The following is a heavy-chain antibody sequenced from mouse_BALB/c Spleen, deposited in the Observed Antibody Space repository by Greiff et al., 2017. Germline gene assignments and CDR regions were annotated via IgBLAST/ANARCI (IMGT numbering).Heavy chain of an antibody. CDR1: GYTFTSYW. CDR2: INPSTGYT. CDR3: ARRGGSPWFAY. D-gene: IGHD1-1*02. J-gene: IGHJ3*01. Sequence: VQLQESGAELAKPGASVKMSCKASGYTFTSYWMHWVKQRPGQGLEWIGYINPSTGYTEYNQKFKDKATLTADKSSSTAYMQLSSLTSEDSAVYYCARRGGSPWFAYWGQGTLVTVSA. V-gene: IGHV1-7*01.